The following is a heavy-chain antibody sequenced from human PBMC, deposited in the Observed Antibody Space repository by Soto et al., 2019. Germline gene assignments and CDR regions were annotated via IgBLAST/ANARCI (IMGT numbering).Heavy chain of an antibody. Sequence: GGSLRLSCAASGFTFSSYAMSWVRQAPGKGLEWVSAISGSGGSTYYADSVKGRFTISGDNAKNSLYLQMNSLRAEDTAVYYCARSLGGAHWGQGTLVTVSS. CDR1: GFTFSSYA. V-gene: IGHV3-23*01. D-gene: IGHD3-16*01. J-gene: IGHJ4*02. CDR3: ARSLGGAH. CDR2: ISGSGGST.